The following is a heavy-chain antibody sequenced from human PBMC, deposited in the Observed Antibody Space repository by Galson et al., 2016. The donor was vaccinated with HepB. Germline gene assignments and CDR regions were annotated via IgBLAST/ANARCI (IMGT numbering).Heavy chain of an antibody. V-gene: IGHV1-69*13. CDR3: ARSDPRPRSPWSWGPKASNTYDGMGV. CDR2: IIPMFGTT. D-gene: IGHD7-27*01. Sequence: SVKVSCKASGGSFSNYAFSWVRQAPGQGLECLGGIIPMFGTTHFAERFQGRVTITADESTRTVYMELSSLRSEDTAVYYCARSDPRPRSPWSWGPKASNTYDGMGVWGQGTTVTVSS. J-gene: IGHJ6*02. CDR1: GGSFSNYA.